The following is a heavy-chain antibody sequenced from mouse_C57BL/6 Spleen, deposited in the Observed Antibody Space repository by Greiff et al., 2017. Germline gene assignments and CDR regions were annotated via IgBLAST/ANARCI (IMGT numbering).Heavy chain of an antibody. D-gene: IGHD2-4*01. V-gene: IGHV5-4*01. J-gene: IGHJ3*01. CDR3: ARGRDYDYDGAWFAY. CDR2: ISDGGSYT. CDR1: GFTFSSYA. Sequence: EVQLQESGGGLVKPGGSLKLSCAASGFTFSSYAMSWVRQTPEKRLAWVATISDGGSYTYYPDNVKGRFTISRDNAKNNLYLQMSHLKSEDTAMYYCARGRDYDYDGAWFAYWGQGTLVTVSA.